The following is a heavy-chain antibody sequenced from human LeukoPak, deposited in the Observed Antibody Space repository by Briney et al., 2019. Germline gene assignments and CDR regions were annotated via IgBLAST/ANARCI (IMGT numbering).Heavy chain of an antibody. CDR2: IRYDGSNK. CDR1: GFTFSSYG. V-gene: IGHV3-30*02. J-gene: IGHJ4*02. Sequence: GGSLRLSCAASGFTFSSYGMHWVRQAPGKGLEWVAFIRYDGSNKYYADSVKGRFTISRDNSKNTLYLQMNSLRAEDTAVYYCAKQYCGGDCPYYFDYWGQGTLVTVSS. CDR3: AKQYCGGDCPYYFDY. D-gene: IGHD2-21*02.